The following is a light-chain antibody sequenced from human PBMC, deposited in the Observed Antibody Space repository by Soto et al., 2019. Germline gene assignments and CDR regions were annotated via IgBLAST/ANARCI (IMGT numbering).Light chain of an antibody. CDR2: EVT. J-gene: IGLJ2*01. CDR1: SSDVGSYNL. V-gene: IGLV2-23*02. CDR3: CSYAGSSTVV. Sequence: QSALTQPASVSGSPGQSITISCTGTSSDVGSYNLVSWYQLHPGKAPKLIIFEVTKRPSGISNRFSGSKSGNTASLTISGLQAEYEADYYCCSYAGSSTVVFGGGTKLTVL.